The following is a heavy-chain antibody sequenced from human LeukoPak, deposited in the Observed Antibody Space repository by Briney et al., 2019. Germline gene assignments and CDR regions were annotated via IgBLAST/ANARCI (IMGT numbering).Heavy chain of an antibody. CDR3: ANIAVTGYDAFDI. J-gene: IGHJ3*02. V-gene: IGHV6-1*01. CDR1: GDSVSGKSAA. CDR2: TYYRSKWHY. Sequence: SQTLSLTCAISGDSVSGKSAAWNWFRQSPSRGLEWLGRTYYRSKWHYDYAVSVRSRITINPDTSKNQFSLQLNSVTPEDTAVYYCANIAVTGYDAFDIWGQGTMVTVSS. D-gene: IGHD6-19*01.